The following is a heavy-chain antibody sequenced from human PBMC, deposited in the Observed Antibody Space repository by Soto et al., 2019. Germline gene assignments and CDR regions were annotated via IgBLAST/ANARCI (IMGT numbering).Heavy chain of an antibody. V-gene: IGHV3-23*01. D-gene: IGHD6-19*01. J-gene: IGHJ4*02. CDR3: AKDKMEQWLVGGYFDN. CDR2: IIADGGRA. CDR1: GFTFSGHA. Sequence: PGGSLRLSCSASGFTFSGHAMGWVHQAPGKGLEWVSAIIADGGRAYYAESVKGRFTMSRDNSKNTLSLQMNTLRAEDTAVYYCAKDKMEQWLVGGYFDNWGPGTGHRLL.